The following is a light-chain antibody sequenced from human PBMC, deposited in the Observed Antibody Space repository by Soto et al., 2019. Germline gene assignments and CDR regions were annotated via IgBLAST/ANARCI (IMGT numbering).Light chain of an antibody. CDR3: LQRDTYPLT. J-gene: IGKJ4*02. CDR1: QAIGKA. CDR2: AAS. V-gene: IGKV1-17*01. Sequence: DIQMTQSPSSLSASVGDRVTITCRASQAIGKALGWYEHKPGKAPKRLIYAASQNGVPSRFSGSGSGTEFTLTPSSLQPEDSATYYCLQRDTYPLTFGGGTKVEIK.